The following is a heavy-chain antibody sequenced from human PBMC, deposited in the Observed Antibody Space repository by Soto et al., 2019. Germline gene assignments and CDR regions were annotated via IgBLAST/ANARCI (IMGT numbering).Heavy chain of an antibody. CDR3: GSSASPDAY. J-gene: IGHJ4*02. Sequence: VQLVESGGGLVQPGGSLRLSCVASGFIFNSYSMNWVRQAPGKGLEWISYINSGSTSVFYADSVKGRFTISRDNAKNSLYLQMNSRRAEDTAVYYCGSSASPDAYWGQGTLVTVSS. CDR1: GFIFNSYS. V-gene: IGHV3-48*01. D-gene: IGHD3-22*01. CDR2: INSGSTSV.